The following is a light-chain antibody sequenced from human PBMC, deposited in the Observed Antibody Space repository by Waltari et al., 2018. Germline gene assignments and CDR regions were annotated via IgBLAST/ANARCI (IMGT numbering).Light chain of an antibody. CDR3: QQYKSYRT. V-gene: IGKV1-5*03. Sequence: IQVTQSPSTLSASVGDRVTITCRSSQSIDRWLAWYQQKPGKAPKLLIYKTSSLESGVPSRFSGSGYGTEFTLTISSLQPDDFATYYCQQYKSYRTFGQGTKVEIK. CDR2: KTS. CDR1: QSIDRW. J-gene: IGKJ1*01.